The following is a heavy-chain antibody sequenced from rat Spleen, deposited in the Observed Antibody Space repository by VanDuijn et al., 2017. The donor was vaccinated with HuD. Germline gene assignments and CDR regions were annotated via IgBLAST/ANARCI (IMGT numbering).Heavy chain of an antibody. CDR1: EFTFNNYW. Sequence: EVQLVESGGGLVQPGRSLKLSCVASEFTFNNYWMAWIRQAPGKGLEWVASINPDGSSTCYPDSVKGRFTISRDNVKSTLYLQMDSLRSEDTATYYCARLRWDVMDAWGQGASVTVSS. CDR3: ARLRWDVMDA. J-gene: IGHJ4*01. D-gene: IGHD1-5*01. CDR2: INPDGSST. V-gene: IGHV5-31*01.